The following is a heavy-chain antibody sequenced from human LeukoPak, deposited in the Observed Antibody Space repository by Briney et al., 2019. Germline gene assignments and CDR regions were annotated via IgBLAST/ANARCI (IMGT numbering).Heavy chain of an antibody. J-gene: IGHJ4*02. CDR3: ARVYDGYNSGPY. D-gene: IGHD5-24*01. CDR1: GGSFSGYY. V-gene: IGHV4-34*01. CDR2: INHSGST. Sequence: SETLSLTCAVYGGSFSGYYWSWIRQPPGKGLEWIGEINHSGSTNYNPSLKSRVTISVDTSKNQFSLKLSSVTAADTAVYYCARVYDGYNSGPYWGQGTLVTVSS.